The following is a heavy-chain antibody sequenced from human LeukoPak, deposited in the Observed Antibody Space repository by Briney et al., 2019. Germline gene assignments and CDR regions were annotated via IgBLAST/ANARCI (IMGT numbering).Heavy chain of an antibody. V-gene: IGHV4-38-2*01. CDR1: GYSISRGYY. J-gene: IGHJ4*02. CDR3: ARHEEGLRLLGFDY. CDR2: IYHSGST. D-gene: IGHD5-12*01. Sequence: SETLSLTCAVSGYSISRGYYWGWVRQPPGKGLEWIGSIYHSGSTYYNPSLKSRVTISVDTSKNQFSLNLSSVTAADTAVYFCARHEEGLRLLGFDYWGQGTLVTVSS.